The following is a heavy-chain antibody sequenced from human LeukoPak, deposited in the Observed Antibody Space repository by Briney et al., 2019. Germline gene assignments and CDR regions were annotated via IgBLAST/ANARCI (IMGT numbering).Heavy chain of an antibody. D-gene: IGHD2-21*02. CDR1: GFTVSSTY. J-gene: IGHJ6*02. V-gene: IGHV3-53*01. CDR3: AKGDGYYYYGMDV. CDR2: LYSDTNT. Sequence: PGGSLRLSCVASGFTVSSTYMSWVRQPPGKGLEWVSVLYSDTNTKFADSVKGRFTISRDSSKNTLFLQMKSLRAEDTAVYYCAKGDGYYYYGMDVWGQGTTVTVSS.